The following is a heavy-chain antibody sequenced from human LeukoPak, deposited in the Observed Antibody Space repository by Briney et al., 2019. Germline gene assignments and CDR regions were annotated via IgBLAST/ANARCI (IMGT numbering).Heavy chain of an antibody. CDR3: ARGLYCSSTSCCPDY. CDR2: INHSGST. J-gene: IGHJ4*02. D-gene: IGHD2-2*01. V-gene: IGHV4-34*01. Sequence: SEILSLTCAVYGGSFSGYYWSWIRQPPGKGLEWIGEINHSGSTNYNPSLKSRVTISVDTSKNQFSLKLSSVTAADTAVYYCARGLYCSSTSCCPDYWGQGTLVTVSS. CDR1: GGSFSGYY.